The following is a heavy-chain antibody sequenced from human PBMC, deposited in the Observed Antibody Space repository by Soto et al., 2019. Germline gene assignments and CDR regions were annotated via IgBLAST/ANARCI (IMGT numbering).Heavy chain of an antibody. V-gene: IGHV3-30*18. Sequence: QEQLVESGGGVVQPGRSLRLSCAASGFTFSSYGMHWVRQAPGKGLEWVAVISYDGRNKYYVDSVKGRFTISRDNSKNTLYLQRNSLRAEDTAVYYCAKGSTAMTYFDYWGQGTLVTVSS. J-gene: IGHJ4*02. CDR1: GFTFSSYG. D-gene: IGHD5-18*01. CDR3: AKGSTAMTYFDY. CDR2: ISYDGRNK.